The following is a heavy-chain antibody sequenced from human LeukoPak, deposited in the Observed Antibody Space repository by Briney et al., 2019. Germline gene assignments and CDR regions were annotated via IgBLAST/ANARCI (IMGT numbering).Heavy chain of an antibody. V-gene: IGHV4-31*03. CDR2: IYYSGST. CDR3: ARVLAYYYDSRVDAFDI. J-gene: IGHJ3*02. Sequence: PSQTLSLTCTVSGGSISSGGYYWSWIRQHPGKGLEWIGYIYYSGSTYYNPSLKSRVTISVDTSKNQFSLKLSSVTAADTAVYYCARVLAYYYDSRVDAFDIWGQGTMVTVSS. D-gene: IGHD3-22*01. CDR1: GGSISSGGYY.